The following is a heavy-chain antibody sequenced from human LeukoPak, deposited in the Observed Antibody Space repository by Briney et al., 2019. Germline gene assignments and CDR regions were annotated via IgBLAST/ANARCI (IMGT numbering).Heavy chain of an antibody. V-gene: IGHV4-34*01. CDR1: GGSFSGHY. D-gene: IGHD2-2*01. CDR2: INHSGST. Sequence: SETLSLTCAVYGGSFSGHYWSWIRQPPGKGLEWIGEINHSGSTNYNPSLKSRVTISVDTSKNHFSLKLSSVTAADTAVYYCARRRTRLFDYWGQGTLVTVSS. J-gene: IGHJ4*02. CDR3: ARRRTRLFDY.